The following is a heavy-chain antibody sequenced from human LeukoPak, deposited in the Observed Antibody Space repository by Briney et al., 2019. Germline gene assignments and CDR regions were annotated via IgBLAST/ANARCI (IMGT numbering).Heavy chain of an antibody. J-gene: IGHJ4*02. CDR2: IFYTGDS. CDR3: ARHRFASPLDS. D-gene: IGHD2-21*01. V-gene: IGHV4-59*08. Sequence: ASETLSLTCTVSGGSISSYYWSWIRQPPGKGLEWIGYIFYTGDSNHNPSFKSRVSISLDTSKDQISLKLSSVTAADTAVYYCARHRFASPLDSWGQGTLVTVSS. CDR1: GGSISSYY.